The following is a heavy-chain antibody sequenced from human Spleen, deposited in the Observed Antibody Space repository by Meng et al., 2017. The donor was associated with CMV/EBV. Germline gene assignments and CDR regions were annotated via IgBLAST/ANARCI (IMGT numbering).Heavy chain of an antibody. J-gene: IGHJ6*02. CDR3: AKDKLRYFDQAYYYYYGMDV. CDR1: RFTFSSHW. Sequence: GGSLRLSCAASRFTFSSHWMHWVRQAPGKGLEWVSLISWDGGSTYYADSVKGRFTISRDNSKNSLYLQMNSLRAEDTALYYCAKDKLRYFDQAYYYYYGMDVWGQGTTVTVS. CDR2: ISWDGGST. V-gene: IGHV3-43D*03. D-gene: IGHD3-9*01.